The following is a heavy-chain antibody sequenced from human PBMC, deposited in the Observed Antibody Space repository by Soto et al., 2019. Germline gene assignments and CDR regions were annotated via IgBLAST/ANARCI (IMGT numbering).Heavy chain of an antibody. V-gene: IGHV4-4*07. J-gene: IGHJ4*02. D-gene: IGHD1-20*01. CDR1: GVSISSYY. CDR3: ACLYNWNGWSDY. CDR2: IYCSGST. Sequence: QVQLQESGPGLVKPSETLSLTCTVSGVSISSYYWCWIWQPAGKGLEWIGRIYCSGSTNYKPSLKSRVTMSIDTSKYQFSLKLSSVTAADTAVYYCACLYNWNGWSDYWGQGTLVTVSS.